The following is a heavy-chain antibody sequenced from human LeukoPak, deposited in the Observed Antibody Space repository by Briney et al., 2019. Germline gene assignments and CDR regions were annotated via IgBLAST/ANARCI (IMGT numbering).Heavy chain of an antibody. J-gene: IGHJ4*02. CDR3: ARAVDCSSTSCYGGDDY. Sequence: GGSLRLSCAASGFTFSSYRMSWVRQAPGKGLEWVSNINQDGSEKYYVDSVKGRFTISRDNAKNSLYLQMNSLRAEDTAVYYCARAVDCSSTSCYGGDDYWGQGTVVTVSS. D-gene: IGHD2-2*01. CDR2: INQDGSEK. CDR1: GFTFSSYR. V-gene: IGHV3-7*01.